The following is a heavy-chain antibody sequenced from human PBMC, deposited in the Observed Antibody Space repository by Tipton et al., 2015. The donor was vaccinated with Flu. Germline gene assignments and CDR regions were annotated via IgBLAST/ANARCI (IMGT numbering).Heavy chain of an antibody. Sequence: TLSLTCTVSGGFVSSYFWTWIRQAPGKGLEWIGYVHYSGSSNYSPSLKSRVTISLDASKNQFSLKLSSVTAADTAVYYCARTPPRGGFDYWGQGTLVTVSS. CDR2: VHYSGSS. CDR1: GGFVSSYF. J-gene: IGHJ4*02. V-gene: IGHV4-59*02. CDR3: ARTPPRGGFDY.